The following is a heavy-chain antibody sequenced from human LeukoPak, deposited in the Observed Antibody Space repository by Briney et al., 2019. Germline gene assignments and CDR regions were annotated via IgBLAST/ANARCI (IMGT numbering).Heavy chain of an antibody. D-gene: IGHD4/OR15-4a*01. CDR2: IYNSSRI. V-gene: IGHV3-23*05. CDR1: GFTFSSYA. CDR3: ARRAGAYSHPYDY. J-gene: IGHJ4*02. Sequence: GGSLRLSCAASGFTFSSYAMSWVRQAPGKGLEWVSFIYNSSRIHYSDSVKGRFTISRDNSKNTLYLQMNSLRAEDTAVYYGARRAGAYSHPYDYWGQGTLVTVSS.